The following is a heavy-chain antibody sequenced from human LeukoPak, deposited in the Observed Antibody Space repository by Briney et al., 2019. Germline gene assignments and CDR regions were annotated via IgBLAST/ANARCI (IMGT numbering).Heavy chain of an antibody. J-gene: IGHJ4*02. CDR1: GFTVTNNY. CDR3: ARDLFPEYSIGYHYGY. D-gene: IGHD5-12*01. Sequence: GGSLRLSCAASGFTVTNNYMSWVRQAPGKGLEWVSIISGGGSIYYADSVKGRFTIFRDNSKNTVFLRMNSLRAEDTAVYYCARDLFPEYSIGYHYGYWGQGTRVTVSS. CDR2: ISGGGSI. V-gene: IGHV3-66*01.